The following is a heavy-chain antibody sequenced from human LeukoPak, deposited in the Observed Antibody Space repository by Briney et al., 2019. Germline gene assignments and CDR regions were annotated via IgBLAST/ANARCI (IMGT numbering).Heavy chain of an antibody. D-gene: IGHD3-22*01. CDR1: GYTFTGYY. Sequence: ASVKVSCKAPGYTFTGYYMHWVRQAPGQGLEWMGWINPNSGGTNYAQKFQGRVTMTRDTSISTAYMELSRLRSDDTAVYYCARDLEGRDSSGYYYGGVDYWGQGTLVTVSS. V-gene: IGHV1-2*02. CDR2: INPNSGGT. J-gene: IGHJ4*02. CDR3: ARDLEGRDSSGYYYGGVDY.